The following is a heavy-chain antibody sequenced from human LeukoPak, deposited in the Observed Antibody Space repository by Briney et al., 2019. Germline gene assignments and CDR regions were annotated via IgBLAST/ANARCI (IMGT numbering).Heavy chain of an antibody. Sequence: AGGSLRLSCAASGFTFSSYSMNWVRQAPGKGLEWVSSISSSSSYIYYADSVKGRFTISRDNAKNSLYLQMNSLRAEDTALYYCGKDQWIQLWLRSFDIWGQGTMVTVSS. D-gene: IGHD5-18*01. CDR3: GKDQWIQLWLRSFDI. V-gene: IGHV3-21*04. CDR2: ISSSSSYI. CDR1: GFTFSSYS. J-gene: IGHJ3*02.